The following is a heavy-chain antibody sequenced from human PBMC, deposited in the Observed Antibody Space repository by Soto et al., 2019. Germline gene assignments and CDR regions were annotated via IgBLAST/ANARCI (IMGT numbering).Heavy chain of an antibody. Sequence: EVQLVESGGGLVQPGGSLRLSCAASGFTFSGYWMHWVRQAPGKGLVWVSQINSDGSRTSYGDSVKGRFTISRDNAKNTLYLQMNSLGAEDTAVYYCAKDSQSVLVSAARVYGMDVWGQGTTVTVSS. CDR3: AKDSQSVLVSAARVYGMDV. J-gene: IGHJ6*02. V-gene: IGHV3-74*01. CDR2: INSDGSRT. CDR1: GFTFSGYW. D-gene: IGHD2-2*01.